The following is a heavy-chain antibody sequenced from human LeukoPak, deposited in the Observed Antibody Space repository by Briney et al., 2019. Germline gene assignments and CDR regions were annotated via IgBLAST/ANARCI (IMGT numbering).Heavy chain of an antibody. J-gene: IGHJ4*02. D-gene: IGHD3-22*01. CDR1: GYTFTGYY. CDR3: AREGDNSGYQPFDY. Sequence: ASVKASCKASGYTFTGYYIHWVRQTPGQGLEWMGRISPSSGGTNYAQKFQGRATMTRDTSISTAYMELRRLGSDDTAVYYCAREGDNSGYQPFDYWGQGTLITVSS. V-gene: IGHV1-2*06. CDR2: ISPSSGGT.